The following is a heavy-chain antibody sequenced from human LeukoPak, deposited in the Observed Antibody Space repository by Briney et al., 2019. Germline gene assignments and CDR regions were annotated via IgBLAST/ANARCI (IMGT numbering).Heavy chain of an antibody. CDR2: IIPIFGTA. CDR1: GGTFSSYA. CDR3: ARGDYGDYFYYFDY. D-gene: IGHD4-17*01. V-gene: IGHV1-69*05. Sequence: SVKVSCKASGGTFSSYAISWVRQAPGQGLEWMGGIIPIFGTANYAQKFQGRVTITTDESTSTAYMELSSLRYEDTAGYYCARGDYGDYFYYFDYWGQGTLVTVSS. J-gene: IGHJ4*02.